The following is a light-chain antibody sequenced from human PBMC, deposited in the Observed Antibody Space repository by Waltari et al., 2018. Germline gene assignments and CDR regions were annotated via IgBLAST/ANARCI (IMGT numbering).Light chain of an antibody. CDR2: DVT. V-gene: IGLV2-14*03. CDR1: SGDIGGYHY. J-gene: IGLJ2*01. CDR3: TSYTSTNTVI. Sequence: QSALTQPASVSGSPGQSITISCTGTSGDIGGYHYVSWYQQHPGKAPKLMLYDVTRWPSGVSNRFSGSKSGNTASLTISGLQAEDEADYYCTSYTSTNTVIFGGGTKVTV.